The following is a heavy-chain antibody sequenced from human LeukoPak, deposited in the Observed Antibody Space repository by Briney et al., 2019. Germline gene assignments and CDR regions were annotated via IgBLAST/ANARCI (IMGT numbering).Heavy chain of an antibody. J-gene: IGHJ3*02. Sequence: PSETLSLTCTVSGGSISSYYWSWIRQPAGKGLEWIGRIYTSGSTNYNPSLKSRVTISVDTSKNQFSLKLSSVTAADTAVYYCARHLKWLRSVDAFDIWGQGTMVTVSS. CDR3: ARHLKWLRSVDAFDI. D-gene: IGHD5-12*01. CDR1: GGSISSYY. V-gene: IGHV4-4*07. CDR2: IYTSGST.